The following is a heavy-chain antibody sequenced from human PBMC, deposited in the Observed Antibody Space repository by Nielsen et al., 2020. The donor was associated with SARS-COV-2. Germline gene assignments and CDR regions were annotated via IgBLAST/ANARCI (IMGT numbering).Heavy chain of an antibody. J-gene: IGHJ5*02. CDR3: ARDGSARIWFADSKGFDP. V-gene: IGHV3-33*08. D-gene: IGHD3-10*01. CDR2: IWHDGSKK. Sequence: GESLKISCAASGFTFDDYAMHWVRQAPGKGLEWVAVIWHDGSKKYYADSVKGRFTVSRDNSQNTVYLQMNSLRAEDTAVYYCARDGSARIWFADSKGFDPWGQGTLLIVSS. CDR1: GFTFDDYA.